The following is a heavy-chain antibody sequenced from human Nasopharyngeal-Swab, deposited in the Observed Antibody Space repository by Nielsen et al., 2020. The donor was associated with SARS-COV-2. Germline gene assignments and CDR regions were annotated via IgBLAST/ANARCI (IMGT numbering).Heavy chain of an antibody. CDR1: GFTFSTYD. D-gene: IGHD2-21*01. J-gene: IGHJ4*02. V-gene: IGHV3-23*01. CDR2: ISGSGEST. CDR3: VKGPPAVIHYFDY. Sequence: GESPKTSCAASGFTFSTYDMSWVRQAPGKGLEWVSGISGSGESTHYADSVKGRFTISRDNSKNTLYLQMNSLRAGDTAVYYCVKGPPAVIHYFDYWGQGTLVTVSS.